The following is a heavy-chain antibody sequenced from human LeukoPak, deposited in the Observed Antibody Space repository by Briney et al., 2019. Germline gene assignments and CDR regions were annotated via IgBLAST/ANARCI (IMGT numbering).Heavy chain of an antibody. J-gene: IGHJ4*02. CDR2: INPSSGAT. V-gene: IGHV1-2*02. D-gene: IGHD3-10*01. CDR1: GYTFTGYY. Sequence: ASVKVSCKASGYTFTGYYMHWVRQAPGQGLEWMGWINPSSGATNYAQKFQGRVAMTSDTSISTAYMELSSLRSDDTAVYYCARDLYGSGSYIPFDYWGQGSPVTVSS. CDR3: ARDLYGSGSYIPFDY.